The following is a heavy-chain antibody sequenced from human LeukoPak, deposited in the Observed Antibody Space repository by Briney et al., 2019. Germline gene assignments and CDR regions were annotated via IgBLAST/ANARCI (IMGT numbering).Heavy chain of an antibody. CDR3: ARGANWNYDY. Sequence: GASVKVSCKASGYTFTSYDINWVRQAPGQGLEWMGLINPSGGHTTYTQKYQGRVTMTRDMSTSTVYMELSSLRSDDTAVYYCARGANWNYDYWGQGTLVTVSS. CDR1: GYTFTSYD. J-gene: IGHJ4*02. V-gene: IGHV1-46*01. CDR2: INPSGGHT. D-gene: IGHD1-7*01.